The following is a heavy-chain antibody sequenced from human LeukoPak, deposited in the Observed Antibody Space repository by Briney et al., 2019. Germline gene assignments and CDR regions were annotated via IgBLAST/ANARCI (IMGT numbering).Heavy chain of an antibody. CDR1: GGSISSGDYY. D-gene: IGHD3-10*01. CDR2: IYYSGST. Sequence: SQTLSLTCTVSGGSISSGDYYWSWIRQPPGKGLEWIGYIYYSGSTYYNPSLKSRVTISVDTSKNQFSLKLSSVTAADTAVYYCARWNYGSGSYHEYYFDYWGQGTTVTVSS. J-gene: IGHJ4*01. CDR3: ARWNYGSGSYHEYYFDY. V-gene: IGHV4-30-4*01.